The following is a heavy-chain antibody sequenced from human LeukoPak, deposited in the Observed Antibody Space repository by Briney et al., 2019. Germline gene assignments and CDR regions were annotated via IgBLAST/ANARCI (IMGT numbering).Heavy chain of an antibody. CDR3: AKDRRSSSWYYLDY. CDR2: ISGSGGST. CDR1: GFTFSGYA. J-gene: IGHJ4*02. V-gene: IGHV3-23*01. D-gene: IGHD6-13*01. Sequence: GGSLRLSCAASGFTFSGYAMSWVRQAPGKGLEWVSTISGSGGSTYYADSVKGRFTISRDNSQNTLYLQMNSLRAEDTAVYYCAKDRRSSSWYYLDYWGQGTLVTVSS.